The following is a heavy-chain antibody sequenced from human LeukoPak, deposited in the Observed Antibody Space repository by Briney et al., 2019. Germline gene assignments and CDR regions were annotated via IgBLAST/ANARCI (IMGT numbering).Heavy chain of an antibody. J-gene: IGHJ6*02. D-gene: IGHD3-3*01. CDR2: ISYDGSNK. Sequence: GGSLRLSCAASGFTFSSYAMHWVRQAPGKGLEWVAVISYDGSNKYYADSVKGRFTISRDNSKNTLYLQMNSLRAEDTAVYYCAKVSFWSGYRYYYYYGMDVWGQGTTVTVSS. V-gene: IGHV3-30*04. CDR3: AKVSFWSGYRYYYYYGMDV. CDR1: GFTFSSYA.